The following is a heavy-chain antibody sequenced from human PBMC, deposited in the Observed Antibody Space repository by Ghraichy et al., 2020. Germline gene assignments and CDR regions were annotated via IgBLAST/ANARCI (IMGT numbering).Heavy chain of an antibody. D-gene: IGHD3-22*01. J-gene: IGHJ4*02. Sequence: SETLSLTCTVSGGSISSYHWSWIRQPPRKGLEWIGYIYYSGSTNYNPSLKSRVTISVDTSKNQFSLKLSSVTAADTAVYYCARAYYYDSSGYWGFDYWGQGTLVTVSS. CDR1: GGSISSYH. CDR2: IYYSGST. CDR3: ARAYYYDSSGYWGFDY. V-gene: IGHV4-59*08.